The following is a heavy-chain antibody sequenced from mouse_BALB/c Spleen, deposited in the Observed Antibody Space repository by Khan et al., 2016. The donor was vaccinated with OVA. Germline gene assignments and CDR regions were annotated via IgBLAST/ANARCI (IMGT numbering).Heavy chain of an antibody. Sequence: EVELVESGGDLVKPEGSLKLSCAASGFTFSTYGMSWVRQTPDKRLEWVATISSGGSYTYYPASVQGRFTISRDNSKNTLYLQMSSLKSEDTAMFYCARLAYYYDGGGFAYGGQGTLVTVSA. CDR1: GFTFSTYG. J-gene: IGHJ3*01. CDR2: ISSGGSYT. V-gene: IGHV5-6*01. CDR3: ARLAYYYDGGGFAY. D-gene: IGHD1-1*02.